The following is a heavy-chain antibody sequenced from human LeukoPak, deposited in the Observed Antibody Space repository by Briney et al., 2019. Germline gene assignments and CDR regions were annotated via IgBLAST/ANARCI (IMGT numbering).Heavy chain of an antibody. J-gene: IGHJ4*02. CDR1: GGSFSGYY. Sequence: SETLSLTCAVYGGSFSGYYWSWIRQPPGKGLEWIGEINHSGSTNYNPSLKSRVTISVDTSKNQFSLKLSSVTAADTAVYYCARGSWDYWGQGTLATVSS. V-gene: IGHV4-34*01. CDR3: ARGSWDY. CDR2: INHSGST.